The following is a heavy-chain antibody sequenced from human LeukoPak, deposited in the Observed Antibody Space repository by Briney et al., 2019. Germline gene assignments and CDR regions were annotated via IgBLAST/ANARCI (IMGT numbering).Heavy chain of an antibody. CDR3: ARGNGYSYGYLDY. CDR2: IWCDGSNK. D-gene: IGHD5-18*01. J-gene: IGHJ4*02. V-gene: IGHV3-33*01. Sequence: GGSLRLSCAASGFTFSSYGMHWVRQAPGKGLEWVAVIWCDGSNKYYADSVKGRFTIPRDNSKNTLYLQMNSLRAEDTAVYYCARGNGYSYGYLDYWGQGTLVTVSS. CDR1: GFTFSSYG.